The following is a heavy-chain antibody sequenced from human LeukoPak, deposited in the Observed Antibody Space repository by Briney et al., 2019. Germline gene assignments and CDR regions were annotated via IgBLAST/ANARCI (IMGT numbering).Heavy chain of an antibody. CDR3: VRDGEGAGISVNYWFDP. V-gene: IGHV1-8*01. CDR2: MNPNTGNT. J-gene: IGHJ5*02. Sequence: ASVKVSRKASGFTFTSYDINWVRQASGQGFEWMGWMNPNTGNTGYAQKFQGRVTMTRDTSTSTAYMELRGLRSEDTAVYYCVRDGEGAGISVNYWFDPWGQGTLVTVSS. CDR1: GFTFTSYD. D-gene: IGHD6-13*01.